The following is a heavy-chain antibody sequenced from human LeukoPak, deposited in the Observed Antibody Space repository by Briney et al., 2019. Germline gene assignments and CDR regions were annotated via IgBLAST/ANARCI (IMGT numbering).Heavy chain of an antibody. V-gene: IGHV3-74*01. CDR1: GFTFSSYW. CDR3: ARDYADYVGYFFFDY. CDR2: INSDGSST. J-gene: IGHJ4*02. D-gene: IGHD4-17*01. Sequence: GGSLRLSCAASGFTFSSYWMHWVRQAPGKGLVWVSRINSDGSSTSYADSVKGRFTISRDNAKNTLYLQMNSLRAEDTAVHYCARDYADYVGYFFFDYWGQGTLVTVSS.